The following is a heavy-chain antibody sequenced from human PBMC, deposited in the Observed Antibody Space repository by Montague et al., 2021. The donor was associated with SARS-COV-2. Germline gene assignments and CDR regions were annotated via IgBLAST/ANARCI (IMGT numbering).Heavy chain of an antibody. V-gene: IGHV4-39*01. Sequence: SETLSLTCTVSGGSIGTSSYYWGWTRQPPGKGPEWIGSIYYSGNTYYTPSLKSRVSISGYTSKNQFSLKLSSVTAADTAVCYCVRQEFRGAALYYFDNWGQGTLVTVSS. J-gene: IGHJ4*01. CDR2: IYYSGNT. D-gene: IGHD3-10*01. CDR1: GGSIGTSSYY. CDR3: VRQEFRGAALYYFDN.